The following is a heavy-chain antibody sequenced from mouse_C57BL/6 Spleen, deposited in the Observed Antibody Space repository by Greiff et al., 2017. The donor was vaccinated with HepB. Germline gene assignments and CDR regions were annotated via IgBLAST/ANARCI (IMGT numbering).Heavy chain of an antibody. Sequence: VQLQQSGPELVKPGASVKLSCKASGYTFTSYDINWVKQRPGQGLEWIGWIYPRDGSTKYNEKFKGKATLTVDTSSSTAYMELHSLTSEDSAVYFCARIRDYDGAWFAYWGQGTLVTVSA. D-gene: IGHD2-4*01. CDR1: GYTFTSYD. CDR3: ARIRDYDGAWFAY. CDR2: IYPRDGST. J-gene: IGHJ3*01. V-gene: IGHV1-85*01.